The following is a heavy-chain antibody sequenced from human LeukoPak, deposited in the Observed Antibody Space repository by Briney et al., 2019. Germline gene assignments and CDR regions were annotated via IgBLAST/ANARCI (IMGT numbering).Heavy chain of an antibody. D-gene: IGHD6-19*01. CDR1: GGPIGSRGCY. CDR3: GRHVSNGWDYYHGLDV. Sequence: SETLSLTCTVTGGPIGSRGCYWGWIRQAPGRGLEWIGSAYYTGSTYYKASLRGRLTISVDTSKNQFALTLTSVTAADTGLYYCGRHVSNGWDYYHGLDVWGQGTTVTVSS. CDR2: AYYTGST. J-gene: IGHJ6*02. V-gene: IGHV4-39*01.